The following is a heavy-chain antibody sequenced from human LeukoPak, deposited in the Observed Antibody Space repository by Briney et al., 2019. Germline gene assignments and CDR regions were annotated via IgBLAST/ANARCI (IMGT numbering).Heavy chain of an antibody. D-gene: IGHD3-10*01. J-gene: IGHJ4*02. CDR3: AKLFESGTYNNFFHY. V-gene: IGHV3-30*02. Sequence: GGSLRLSRAGSGFSFSSYGMHCVRQAPGKGLEWMAFIRSDGSNKYYADSVKGRFTISRDNSKNTLYLQMNSLSPEDTAIYYCAKLFESGTYNNFFHYWGQGTLVTVFS. CDR1: GFSFSSYG. CDR2: IRSDGSNK.